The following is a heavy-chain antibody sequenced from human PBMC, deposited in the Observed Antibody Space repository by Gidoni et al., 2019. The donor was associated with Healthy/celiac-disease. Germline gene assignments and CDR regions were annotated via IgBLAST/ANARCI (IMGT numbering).Heavy chain of an antibody. CDR3: ARDRGFKGALYYFDY. D-gene: IGHD3-16*01. CDR2: INPSGGST. V-gene: IGHV1-46*01. CDR1: GYTFTSYY. Sequence: QVQLVQSGAEVKKPGASVKVSCKASGYTFTSYYMHWVRQAPGQVLEWMGIINPSGGSTSYAQKFQGRVTMSRDTSTSTVYMELSGLRSEDTAGYYCARDRGFKGALYYFDYWGQGNLVTVSS. J-gene: IGHJ4*02.